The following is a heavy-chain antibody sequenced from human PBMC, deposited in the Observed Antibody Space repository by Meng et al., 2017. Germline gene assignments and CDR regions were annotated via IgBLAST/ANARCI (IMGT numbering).Heavy chain of an antibody. CDR1: GSSSGSSNW. CDR2: IYHSGST. V-gene: IGHV4-4*02. CDR3: ARILYGDQGLD. Sequence: QGQMQGVAPGLVTPSAPLSLSCAVAGSSSGSSNWWSWVRQPPGKGRMWIGKIYHSGSTNYNPSLKSRVTISVDKSKNQFSLKLSSVTAADTAVYYCARILYGDQGLDWGQGTLVTVSS. D-gene: IGHD4-17*01. J-gene: IGHJ4*02.